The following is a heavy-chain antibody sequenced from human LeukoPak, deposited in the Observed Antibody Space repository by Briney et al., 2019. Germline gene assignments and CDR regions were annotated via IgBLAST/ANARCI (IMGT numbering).Heavy chain of an antibody. J-gene: IGHJ4*02. CDR2: VNWSGGST. CDR1: GFTFDDYG. CDR3: ARGTQQWLAPFDY. Sequence: GGSLRLFCAASGFTFDDYGMSWVRQAPGKGLEWVSGVNWSGGSTGYADSVKGRFTISRDNAKNSLYLQMNSLRADDTALYYCARGTQQWLAPFDYWGQGTLVTVSS. V-gene: IGHV3-20*04. D-gene: IGHD6-19*01.